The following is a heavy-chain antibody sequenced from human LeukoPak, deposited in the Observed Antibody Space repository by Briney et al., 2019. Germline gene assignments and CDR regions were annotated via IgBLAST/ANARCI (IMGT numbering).Heavy chain of an antibody. CDR3: ARDLPQIEY. Sequence: PGGSLRLSCAASGFTFDDYDTNWVRQAPGKGLEWVSGINWNGGSTGYADSVKGRFTISRDNAKDSLYLQMNNLRAEDTALYYCARDLPQIEYWGQGTLVTVSS. D-gene: IGHD3-22*01. V-gene: IGHV3-20*04. CDR2: INWNGGST. CDR1: GFTFDDYD. J-gene: IGHJ4*02.